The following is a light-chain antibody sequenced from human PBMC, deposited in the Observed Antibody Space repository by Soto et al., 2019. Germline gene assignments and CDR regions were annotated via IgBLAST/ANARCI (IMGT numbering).Light chain of an antibody. Sequence: QSVRTQPPSASGTPGQRVTISCSGRSANIGNNYVCWYQQLPGTAPKLLIYSNNQRPSGVPDRFSGSKSGTSASLAISGLRSEDEADYYCVSWDDGLSGLVFGTGTKVTVL. V-gene: IGLV1-47*02. CDR1: SANIGNNY. CDR2: SNN. J-gene: IGLJ1*01. CDR3: VSWDDGLSGLV.